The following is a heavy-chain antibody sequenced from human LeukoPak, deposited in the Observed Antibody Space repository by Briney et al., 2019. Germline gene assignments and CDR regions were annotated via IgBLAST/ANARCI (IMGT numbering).Heavy chain of an antibody. CDR3: ARHRGAAGVVITTLAWFDP. CDR1: GGSISSYY. CDR2: IYTSGST. J-gene: IGHJ5*02. Sequence: SETLSLTCTVSGGSISSYYWSWIRQPAGKGLEWVGRIYTSGSTNYNPSLKSRVTMSVDTSKNQFSLKLSSVIAADTAVYYCARHRGAAGVVITTLAWFDPWGQGTLVTVSS. D-gene: IGHD3-22*01. V-gene: IGHV4-4*07.